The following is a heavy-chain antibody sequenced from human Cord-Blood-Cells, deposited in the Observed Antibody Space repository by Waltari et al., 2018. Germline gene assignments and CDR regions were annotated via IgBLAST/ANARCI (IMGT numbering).Heavy chain of an antibody. Sequence: QVQLQQWGAGLLKPSETLSLTCAVYGGSFSGYYWSWIRQPPGKGLEWIGEINHSGSTNYNPSLKSRVTISVDTSKNQFSLKLSSVTAADTAVYYCARGAAAGTHDYWGQGTLVTVSS. J-gene: IGHJ4*02. CDR2: INHSGST. CDR1: GGSFSGYY. D-gene: IGHD6-13*01. CDR3: ARGAAAGTHDY. V-gene: IGHV4-34*01.